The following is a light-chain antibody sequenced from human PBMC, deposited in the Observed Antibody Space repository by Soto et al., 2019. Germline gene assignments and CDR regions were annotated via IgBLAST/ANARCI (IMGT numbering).Light chain of an antibody. J-gene: IGKJ1*01. V-gene: IGKV1-39*01. CDR1: RSISRY. CDR2: SAS. Sequence: DIQVTQSPSSLSASVGDRVTITCRASRSISRYLNWYQQKPGEAPKLLIYSASSLQSGVPSRFSGSGSGSDFTLTINSLQPEDFATYYCQQTYSTPRTFGQGTKVEVK. CDR3: QQTYSTPRT.